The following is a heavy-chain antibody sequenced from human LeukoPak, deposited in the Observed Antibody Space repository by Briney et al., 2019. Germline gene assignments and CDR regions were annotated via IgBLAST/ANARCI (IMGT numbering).Heavy chain of an antibody. CDR3: AKDVGSRSNIKNWFDP. CDR1: GFTFNSCA. J-gene: IGHJ5*02. CDR2: VSSDESIK. Sequence: PGGSLRLSCAASGFTFNSCAMHWVGQAPGKGLEWVAVVSSDESIKFYGDSVKGRFTISRDNSKNTLYLQMNSLRAEDTALYYCAKDVGSRSNIKNWFDPWGQGTLVTVSS. V-gene: IGHV3-30*18. D-gene: IGHD6-13*01.